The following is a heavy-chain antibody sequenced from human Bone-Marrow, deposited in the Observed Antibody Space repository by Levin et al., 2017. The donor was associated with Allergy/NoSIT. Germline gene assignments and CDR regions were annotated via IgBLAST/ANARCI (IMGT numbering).Heavy chain of an antibody. CDR2: IKEDGSEK. J-gene: IGHJ3*02. CDR1: GFPFSDFW. CDR3: ATVTVYDAFDI. V-gene: IGHV3-7*01. D-gene: IGHD4-11*01. Sequence: ETLSLTCAASGFPFSDFWMSWVRQAPGKGLEWVANIKEDGSEKYYVDSVKGRFTISRDNAKNSLYLQMNSLRAEDTAVYYCATVTVYDAFDIWGQGTMVIVSS.